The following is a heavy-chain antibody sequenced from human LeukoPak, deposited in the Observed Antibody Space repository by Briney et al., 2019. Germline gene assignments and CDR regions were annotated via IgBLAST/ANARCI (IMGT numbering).Heavy chain of an antibody. V-gene: IGHV3-23*01. CDR1: GFTFSSYA. CDR2: ISGSGGST. CDR3: AKPYCSSTSCYNYYYMDV. Sequence: GGSLRLSCAASGFTFSSYAMSWVRQAPGKGLEWVSVISGSGGSTYYADSVRGRFTISRDNSKNTLYLQMNSLRGEDTAVYYCAKPYCSSTSCYNYYYMDVWGKGTPVTVSS. J-gene: IGHJ6*03. D-gene: IGHD2-2*02.